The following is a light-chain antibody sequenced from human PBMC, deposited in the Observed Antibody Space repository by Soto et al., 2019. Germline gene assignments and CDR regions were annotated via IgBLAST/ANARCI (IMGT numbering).Light chain of an antibody. J-gene: IGLJ3*02. CDR1: TGAVTSGYY. CDR3: LLYFDGAQV. CDR2: STS. V-gene: IGLV7-43*01. Sequence: QTVVTQEPSLTVSPGGTVTRTCASSTGAVTSGYYPGWFQQRPGQAPTSLIHSTSIKHSWTPARFSGSLLGGKAALTLSAVQPEDEADYYCLLYFDGAQVFGGGTKLTVL.